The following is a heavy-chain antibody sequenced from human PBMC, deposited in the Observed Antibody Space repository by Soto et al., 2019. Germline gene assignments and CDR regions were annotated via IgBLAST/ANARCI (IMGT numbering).Heavy chain of an antibody. CDR1: GFTFSGYW. Sequence: EVQLVESGGGLVQPGGSLRLSCSASGFTFSGYWMAWVRQAPGKGLQWVANINEHGSETYYVDSVRGRFTISRDNAQNSLFLQMNSLRAEDTAVYVCSRDNWNDYWGQGTLVTVSS. V-gene: IGHV3-7*01. D-gene: IGHD1-20*01. CDR2: INEHGSET. CDR3: SRDNWNDY. J-gene: IGHJ4*02.